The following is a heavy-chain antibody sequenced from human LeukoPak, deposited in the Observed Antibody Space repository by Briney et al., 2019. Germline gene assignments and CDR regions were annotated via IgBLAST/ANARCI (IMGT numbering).Heavy chain of an antibody. CDR2: VDSSGNT. D-gene: IGHD3-22*01. J-gene: IGHJ4*02. V-gene: IGHV4-4*07. Sequence: PSETLSLTCSVSVVSMNGYYWSWLRQSAGNRLEWIGHVDSSGNTNYNPSLKSRVTISVDTSKNQFSLKLSSVTAADTAMYYCARANYYGSSGYYAPFDYWGQGTLVTVSS. CDR1: VVSMNGYY. CDR3: ARANYYGSSGYYAPFDY.